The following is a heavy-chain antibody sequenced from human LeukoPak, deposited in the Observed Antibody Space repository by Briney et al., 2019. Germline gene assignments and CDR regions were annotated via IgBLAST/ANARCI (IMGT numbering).Heavy chain of an antibody. CDR3: ARDPGDYSNYETHYYMDV. J-gene: IGHJ6*03. D-gene: IGHD4-11*01. V-gene: IGHV3-7*01. CDR1: GFTFSSYW. CDR2: IKQDGSEK. Sequence: PGGSLRLSCAVSGFTFSSYWMSWVRQAPGKGLEWVANIKQDGSEKYYVGSVKGRFTISRDNAKNSLYLQMNSLRAEDTAVYYCARDPGDYSNYETHYYMDVWGKGTTVTVSS.